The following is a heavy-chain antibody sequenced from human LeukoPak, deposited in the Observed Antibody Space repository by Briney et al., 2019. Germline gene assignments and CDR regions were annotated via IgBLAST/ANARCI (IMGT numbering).Heavy chain of an antibody. CDR1: GFTFSSYA. CDR2: ISYDGSNK. Sequence: GGSLRLSCAASGFTFSSYAMHWVRQAPGKGLEWVAVISYDGSNKYYADSVKGRFTISRDNSKNTLYLQMNSLRAEDTAVYSSAREILYDFYFDYWGQGTLVTVSS. J-gene: IGHJ4*02. CDR3: AREILYDFYFDY. V-gene: IGHV3-30*01. D-gene: IGHD3-3*01.